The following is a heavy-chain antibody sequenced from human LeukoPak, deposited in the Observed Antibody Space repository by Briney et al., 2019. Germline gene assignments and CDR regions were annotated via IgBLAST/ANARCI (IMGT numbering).Heavy chain of an antibody. CDR3: ARDSYYDFWSGYYQNYYYYMDV. Sequence: PGGSLRLSCAASGFTFSSYAMSWVRQAPGKGLEWVSSISSSSSYIYYADSVKGRFTISRDNAKNSLYLQMNSLRAEDTAVYYCARDSYYDFWSGYYQNYYYYMDVWGKGTTVTVSS. V-gene: IGHV3-21*01. D-gene: IGHD3-3*01. CDR1: GFTFSSYA. CDR2: ISSSSSYI. J-gene: IGHJ6*03.